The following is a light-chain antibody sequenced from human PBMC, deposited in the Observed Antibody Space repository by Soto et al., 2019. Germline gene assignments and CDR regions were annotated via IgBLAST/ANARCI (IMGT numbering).Light chain of an antibody. Sequence: QSALTQPASVSGSPGQSITISCTGTSSDVVRYNYVSWYQQHPGKAPKLMIYDVTNRPSGVSNRFSGSKSGNTASLTISGLQAEDEADYYCTSYTSSSTLVIFGGGTKLTVL. J-gene: IGLJ2*01. CDR1: SSDVVRYNY. CDR3: TSYTSSSTLVI. V-gene: IGLV2-14*03. CDR2: DVT.